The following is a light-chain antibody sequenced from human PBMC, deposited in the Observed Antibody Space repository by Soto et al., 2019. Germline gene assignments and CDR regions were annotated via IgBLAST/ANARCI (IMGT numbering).Light chain of an antibody. J-gene: IGLJ2*01. CDR1: SSDVGGYNY. Sequence: QSALTQPASVSGSDGQSITISCTGTSSDVGGYNYVSWYQQRPGKAPKLMIFEVTNRPSGVSNRFSGSKSDNTASLTISGLQGDDEADYCCSSYRSSDTSVVFGGGTKLTVL. CDR3: SSYRSSDTSVV. V-gene: IGLV2-14*01. CDR2: EVT.